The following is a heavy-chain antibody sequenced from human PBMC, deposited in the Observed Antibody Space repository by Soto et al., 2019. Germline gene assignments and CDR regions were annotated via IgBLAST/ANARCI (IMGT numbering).Heavy chain of an antibody. CDR2: VKSDEGVT. J-gene: IGHJ4*02. Sequence: DVQLVESGGDVIQTGGSLRLSCVGSGFTFSNYWMHWVRQAPGRGPVWIARVKSDEGVTDYADSVKGRFTISRDNARTTLYLQMKSLRAEDTGLYHCARGRRVADSDGYDPFDYWGRGTVVTVSS. CDR3: ARGRRVADSDGYDPFDY. CDR1: GFTFSNYW. D-gene: IGHD3-22*01. V-gene: IGHV3-74*01.